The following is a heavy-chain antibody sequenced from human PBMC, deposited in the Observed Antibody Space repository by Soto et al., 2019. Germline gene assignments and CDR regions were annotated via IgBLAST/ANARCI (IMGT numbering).Heavy chain of an antibody. CDR2: IYYSGST. Sequence: SETLSLTCTVSGGSISSYYWSWIRQPPGKGLEWIGYIYYSGSTNYNPSLKSRVTISVDTSKNQFSLKLSSVTAADTAVYYCARRIMETTYFGYWGQGTLVTVSS. V-gene: IGHV4-59*01. CDR1: GGSISSYY. CDR3: ARRIMETTYFGY. D-gene: IGHD1-1*01. J-gene: IGHJ4*02.